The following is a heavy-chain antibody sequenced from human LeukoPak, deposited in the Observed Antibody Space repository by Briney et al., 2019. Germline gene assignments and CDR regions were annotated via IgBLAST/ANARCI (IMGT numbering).Heavy chain of an antibody. J-gene: IGHJ5*02. D-gene: IGHD6-19*01. V-gene: IGHV3-30*04. Sequence: PGGSLRLSCAASGFTFRNYAMDWVRQAPDKGLEWMAIVSYDGNAKYYVDSVKGRFTISRDNSKNTLYLQMNSLRAEDTAVYYCARHSSRWYDGGINWFDPWGQGTLVTVSS. CDR2: VSYDGNAK. CDR3: ARHSSRWYDGGINWFDP. CDR1: GFTFRNYA.